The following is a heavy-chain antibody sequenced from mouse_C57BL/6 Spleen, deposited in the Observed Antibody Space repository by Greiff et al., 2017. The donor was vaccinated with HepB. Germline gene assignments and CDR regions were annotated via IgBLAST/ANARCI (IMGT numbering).Heavy chain of an antibody. CDR3: ARGDYGRWFAY. D-gene: IGHD1-1*01. Sequence: DVKLQESGPGLVKPSPSLSLTCSVTGYSITSGYYWNWIRQFPGNKLEWMGYISYDGSNNYNPSLKNRISITRDTSKNQFFLKLNSVTTEDTATYYCARGDYGRWFAYWGQGTLVTVSA. CDR2: ISYDGSN. CDR1: GYSITSGYY. J-gene: IGHJ3*01. V-gene: IGHV3-6*01.